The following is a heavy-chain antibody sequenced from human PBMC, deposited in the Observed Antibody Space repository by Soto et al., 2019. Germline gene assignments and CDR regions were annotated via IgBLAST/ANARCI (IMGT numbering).Heavy chain of an antibody. D-gene: IGHD2-2*01. J-gene: IGHJ4*02. CDR3: AKSLSAIPGDS. CDR1: GFTFSSYW. CDR2: IKQDGSEI. V-gene: IGHV3-7*05. Sequence: GSLRLSCTASGFTFSSYWMSWVRQGPGKGPEWVANIKQDGSEIYYVDSVKGRFTISRDNAKSSLYLEMTSLRAEDTAVYHCAKSLSAIPGDSWGQGTLVTVSS.